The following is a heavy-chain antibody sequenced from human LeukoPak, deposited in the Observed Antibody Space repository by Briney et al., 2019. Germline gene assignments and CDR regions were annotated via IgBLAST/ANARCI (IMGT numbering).Heavy chain of an antibody. Sequence: KPGGSVRLSCAASGFTFSSYSMNWVRQAPGKGLEWVSSISGSSSYIYYADSMKGRFTISRDNAKNSLFLQMNNLRAEDTAVYYCARDRRYFDTGGLGGPDYWGQGTLITVSS. CDR1: GFTFSSYS. D-gene: IGHD2-8*02. V-gene: IGHV3-21*01. CDR2: ISGSSSYI. CDR3: ARDRRYFDTGGLGGPDY. J-gene: IGHJ4*02.